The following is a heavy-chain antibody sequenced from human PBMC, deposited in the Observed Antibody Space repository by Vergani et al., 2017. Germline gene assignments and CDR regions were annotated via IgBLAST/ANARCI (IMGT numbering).Heavy chain of an antibody. CDR3: AKDSYYGSGTYYPARLTRYGMDV. Sequence: QVQLVASGGGVVQPGRSLRLSCAASGFTFSSYGMHWVRQAPGKGLEWVAVISYDGSNKYYADSVKGRFTISRDNSKNTLYLQMNSLRAEDTAVYYCAKDSYYGSGTYYPARLTRYGMDVWGQGP. D-gene: IGHD3-10*01. V-gene: IGHV3-30*18. J-gene: IGHJ6*02. CDR1: GFTFSSYG. CDR2: ISYDGSNK.